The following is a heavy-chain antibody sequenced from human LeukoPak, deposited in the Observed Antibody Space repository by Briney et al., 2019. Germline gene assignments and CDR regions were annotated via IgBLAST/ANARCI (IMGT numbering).Heavy chain of an antibody. CDR2: ISGNGDRT. V-gene: IGHV3-64*01. D-gene: IGHD3-22*01. CDR3: ARGSRNYYDSSGYYYY. J-gene: IGHJ4*02. Sequence: GGSLRLSCACSGFTFSTYAMHWVRQAPGKGLQYVSAISGNGDRTWYANSVNGRFSISRDNSKNTLYLQMGSLRAEDMAVYYCARGSRNYYDSSGYYYYWGQGTLVTVSS. CDR1: GFTFSTYA.